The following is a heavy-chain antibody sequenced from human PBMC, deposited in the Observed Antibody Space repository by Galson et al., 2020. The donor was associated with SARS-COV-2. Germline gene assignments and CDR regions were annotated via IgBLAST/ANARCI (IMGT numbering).Heavy chain of an antibody. V-gene: IGHV3-30-3*01. Sequence: SLRLSCAASGFSFRSYGMHWVRQAPGKGLEWIAFTSYDGNTEYYADSVKGRFTISRDNSDSRLYLQMNSLTVEDTAFYYCARRYCSAISCFYLDYWGQGTLVTVSS. CDR2: TSYDGNTE. J-gene: IGHJ4*02. CDR1: GFSFRSYG. D-gene: IGHD2-2*01. CDR3: ARRYCSAISCFYLDY.